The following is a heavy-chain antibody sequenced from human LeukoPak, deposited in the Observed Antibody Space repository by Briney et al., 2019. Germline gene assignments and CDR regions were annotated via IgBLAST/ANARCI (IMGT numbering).Heavy chain of an antibody. D-gene: IGHD3-22*01. Sequence: GGSLRLSCAASGFTFSSYSMNWVRQAPGKGLEWVSSISSSNSYIYYADSVKGRFTISRDNAKNSLYLQMNSLRAEDTAVYYCARDLGDSSGYYKGFDYWGQGTLVTVSS. CDR1: GFTFSSYS. V-gene: IGHV3-21*01. J-gene: IGHJ4*02. CDR3: ARDLGDSSGYYKGFDY. CDR2: ISSSNSYI.